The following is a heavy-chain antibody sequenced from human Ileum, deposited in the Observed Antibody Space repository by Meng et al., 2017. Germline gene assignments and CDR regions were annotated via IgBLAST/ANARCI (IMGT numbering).Heavy chain of an antibody. CDR1: GYTFTSYT. Sequence: QVQLVQSGAEVKKPGASVKVSCKASGYTFTSYTMHWVRQAPGQRLEWMGWINAANGNTKYPQKFQDRVTITGETSASTASMELNSLRSEDTAIYFCAREINRGSSWFDYWGQGTLVTVSS. CDR2: INAANGNT. J-gene: IGHJ4*02. V-gene: IGHV1-3*01. CDR3: AREINRGSSWFDY. D-gene: IGHD6-13*01.